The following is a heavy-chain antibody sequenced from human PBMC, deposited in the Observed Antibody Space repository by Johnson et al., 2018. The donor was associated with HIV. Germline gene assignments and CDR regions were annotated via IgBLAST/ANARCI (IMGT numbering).Heavy chain of an antibody. Sequence: VQLVESGGGVVQPGRSLRLSCAASGFTFSNYAMHWVRQAPGKGLEWVAILPYDGSNKYYADSVKGRFTISRDNSKNTRYLQMSSLRPEDTAVYYCASSAPGLLPNDAFDIWGQGTMVTVSS. V-gene: IGHV3-30-3*01. CDR1: GFTFSNYA. D-gene: IGHD2-15*01. CDR2: LPYDGSNK. CDR3: ASSAPGLLPNDAFDI. J-gene: IGHJ3*02.